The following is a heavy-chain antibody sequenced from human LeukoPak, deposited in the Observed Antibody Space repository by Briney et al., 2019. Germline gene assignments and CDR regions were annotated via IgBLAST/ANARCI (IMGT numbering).Heavy chain of an antibody. D-gene: IGHD3-3*01. CDR1: GFTFSTYS. CDR3: ARPPRYDFWSGYYTSDASDI. CDR2: ISGSGSYI. Sequence: GGSLRLSCAASGFTFSTYSMTWVRQAPGKGLEWVSSISGSGSYIYYADSVKGRFTISRDNAKNSLYLQMNSLRAEDTVAYYCARPPRYDFWSGYYTSDASDIWGQGTMVTVSS. J-gene: IGHJ3*02. V-gene: IGHV3-21*01.